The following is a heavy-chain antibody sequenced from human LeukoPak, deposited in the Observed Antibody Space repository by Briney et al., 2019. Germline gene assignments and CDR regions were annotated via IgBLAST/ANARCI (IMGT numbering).Heavy chain of an antibody. CDR3: ARDLNGSGSS. D-gene: IGHD3-10*01. V-gene: IGHV3-21*01. CDR2: ISSSSSYI. CDR1: GFTFSSYS. J-gene: IGHJ5*02. Sequence: GGSLRPSCAASGFTFSSYSMNWVRQAPGKGLEWVSFISSSSSYIYYADSVKGRFTISRDNAKNSLYLQMNSLRAEDTAVYYCARDLNGSGSSWGQGTLVTVSS.